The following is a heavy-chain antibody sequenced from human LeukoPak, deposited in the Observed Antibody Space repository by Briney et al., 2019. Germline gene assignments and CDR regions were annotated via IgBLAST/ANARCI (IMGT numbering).Heavy chain of an antibody. Sequence: GGSLRLSCAASGITVSDNYMSWVRQTPGKGLEWVSTLYPAGDTYFADSVRGRFTISRDISKNTVYLQMGSLRAEDTAVYFCARVHFPYGDFDYWGQGALVAVSS. CDR1: GITVSDNY. CDR2: LYPAGDT. J-gene: IGHJ4*02. V-gene: IGHV3-53*01. D-gene: IGHD4-17*01. CDR3: ARVHFPYGDFDY.